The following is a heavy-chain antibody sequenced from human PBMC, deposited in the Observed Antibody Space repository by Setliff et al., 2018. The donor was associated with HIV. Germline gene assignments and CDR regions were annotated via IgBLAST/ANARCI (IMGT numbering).Heavy chain of an antibody. D-gene: IGHD3-10*01. V-gene: IGHV1-18*01. Sequence: ASVKVSCKASGGTFSSYAISWVRQAPGQGLEWMGWISAYNGNTNYAQKLQGRVTMTTDTSSNTAYMELSSLKSEDTAVYYCARPGNWGDRSMNYWGQGTLVTVSS. CDR3: ARPGNWGDRSMNY. CDR2: ISAYNGNT. CDR1: GGTFSSYA. J-gene: IGHJ4*02.